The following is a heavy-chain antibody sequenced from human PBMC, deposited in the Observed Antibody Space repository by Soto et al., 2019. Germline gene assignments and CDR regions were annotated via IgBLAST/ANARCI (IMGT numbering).Heavy chain of an antibody. CDR2: ISAYNGNT. Sequence: QVRLVQSGAEVKKPGASVKVSCKTSGYTFTSYGISCVRQAPGQGRAWMGWISAYNGNTNYAQKLQGRVTMTTDTSTSKDDMELRCLRSDDTAVDYWARHGLIALFGLDYNWFDPWGPGTLVTVSS. CDR1: GYTFTSYG. CDR3: ARHGLIALFGLDYNWFDP. V-gene: IGHV1-18*01. J-gene: IGHJ5*02. D-gene: IGHD3-3*01.